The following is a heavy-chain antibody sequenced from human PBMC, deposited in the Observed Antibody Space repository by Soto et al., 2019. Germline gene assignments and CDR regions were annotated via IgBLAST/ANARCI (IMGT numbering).Heavy chain of an antibody. CDR3: ARKQGDIPYWYSDL. CDR1: GGSISSYY. V-gene: IGHV4-59*01. D-gene: IGHD3-9*01. CDR2: IYYSGST. J-gene: IGHJ2*01. Sequence: SETLSLTCTVSGGSISSYYWSWIRQPPGKGLEWIGYIYYSGSTNYNPSLKSRVTISVDTSKNQFSLKLSSVTAADTAVYYCARKQGDIPYWYSDLWGRGTLVTVSS.